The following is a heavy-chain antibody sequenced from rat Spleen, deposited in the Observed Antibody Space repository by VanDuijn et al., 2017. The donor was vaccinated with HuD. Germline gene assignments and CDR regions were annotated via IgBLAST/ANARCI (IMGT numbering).Heavy chain of an antibody. J-gene: IGHJ2*01. D-gene: IGHD1-2*01. V-gene: IGHV5-31*01. CDR2: ITSTGGST. Sequence: EVQLVESGGGLVQPGRSLKLSCVASGFTFNNYWMTWIRRAPGKGLEWVASITSTGGSTYYPDSVKGRFSISRDNAQNTLYLQMDSLRSEDTATYYCATGITLVWGRGVMVTVSS. CDR3: ATGITLV. CDR1: GFTFNNYW.